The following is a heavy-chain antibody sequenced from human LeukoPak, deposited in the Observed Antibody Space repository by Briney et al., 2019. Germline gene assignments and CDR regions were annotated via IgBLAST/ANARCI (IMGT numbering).Heavy chain of an antibody. D-gene: IGHD3-10*01. CDR3: AFGTVSQSFNH. J-gene: IGHJ4*02. CDR1: GFTFSSYS. CDR2: INTVGSRT. V-gene: IGHV3-74*01. Sequence: GGSLRLSCAASGFTFSSYSMNWVRQAPGKGLVWVSHINTVGSRTDYTDSVKGRFTVSRDNAKNTLYLQMNSLRAEDTAVYYCAFGTVSQSFNHWGQGTLVTVSS.